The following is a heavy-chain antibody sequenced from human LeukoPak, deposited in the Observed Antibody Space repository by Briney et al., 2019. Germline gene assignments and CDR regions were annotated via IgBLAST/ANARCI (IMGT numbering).Heavy chain of an antibody. CDR3: TRAYSTGWLGINDY. CDR1: GFTFSDYA. CDR2: IRNKANGGTA. V-gene: IGHV3-49*04. J-gene: IGHJ4*02. Sequence: PGGSLRLSCTTSGFTFSDYAVTWVRQAPGKGLEWVGFIRNKANGGTADYAASVKGRFTISRDDSKTIAYLLMNTLKTADTAVYYCTRAYSTGWLGINDYWGQGALVTVSS. D-gene: IGHD6-19*01.